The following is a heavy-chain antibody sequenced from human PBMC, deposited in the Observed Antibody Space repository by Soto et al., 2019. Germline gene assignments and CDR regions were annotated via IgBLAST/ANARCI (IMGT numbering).Heavy chain of an antibody. CDR1: GFTFSSYW. D-gene: IGHD5-12*01. CDR2: IKQDGSEK. V-gene: IGHV3-7*01. J-gene: IGHJ6*02. Sequence: PGGSLRLSCAASGFTFSSYWMSWVRQAPGKGLEWVANIKQDGSEKYYVDSVKGRFTISRDNAKNSLYLQMNSLRAEDTAVYYCARGSSRWLHQTLLDYGMDVWGQGTTVTVSS. CDR3: ARGSSRWLHQTLLDYGMDV.